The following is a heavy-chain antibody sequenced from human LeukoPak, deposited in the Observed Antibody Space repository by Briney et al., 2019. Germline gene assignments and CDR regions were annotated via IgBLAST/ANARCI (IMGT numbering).Heavy chain of an antibody. J-gene: IGHJ4*02. CDR3: AKGRRPDYYDSSGYFGYFDY. CDR1: GFSFSSYA. V-gene: IGHV3-23*01. CDR2: ISVSGGST. Sequence: GGSLRLSCAASGFSFSSYAMSWVRQAPGKGLEWVSAISVSGGSTYYADSVKGRFTISRDNSNNTLYLQMNSPRAEDTAVYYCAKGRRPDYYDSSGYFGYFDYWGQGTLVTVSS. D-gene: IGHD3-22*01.